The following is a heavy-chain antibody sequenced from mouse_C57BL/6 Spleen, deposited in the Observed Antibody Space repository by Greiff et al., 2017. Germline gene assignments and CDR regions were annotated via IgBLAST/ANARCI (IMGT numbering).Heavy chain of an antibody. CDR2: ISSGGSYT. D-gene: IGHD1-1*01. Sequence: EVMLVESGGDLVKPGGSLKLSCAASGFTFSSYGMSWVRQTPDKRLEWVATISSGGSYTYYPDSVKGRFTISRDNAKNTLYLQMSSLKSEDTALYYCARQFSTVVPPYFDYWGQGTTRTVSS. CDR1: GFTFSSYG. V-gene: IGHV5-6*01. CDR3: ARQFSTVVPPYFDY. J-gene: IGHJ2*01.